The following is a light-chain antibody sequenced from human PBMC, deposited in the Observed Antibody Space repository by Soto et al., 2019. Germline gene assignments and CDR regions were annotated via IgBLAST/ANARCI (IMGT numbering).Light chain of an antibody. J-gene: IGLJ2*01. CDR1: RRDIGAYNL. V-gene: IGLV2-14*01. Sequence: QSVLTQPASVSGSPGQSITISCAGTRRDIGAYNLVSWYQQHPGKAPRLIFYEVRNRPSGVALRFSASKSGNTASLTISGLQAEDEAHYYCSSCTSKSTLIFGGGTKVTVL. CDR2: EVR. CDR3: SSCTSKSTLI.